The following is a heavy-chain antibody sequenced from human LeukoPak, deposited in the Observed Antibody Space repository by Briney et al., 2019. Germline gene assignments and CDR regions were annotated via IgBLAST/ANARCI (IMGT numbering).Heavy chain of an antibody. Sequence: PGGSLRLSCAASGFTFTSYSMNWVRQAPGKGLEWVSSISGSSSYIYYADSVKGRFTISRDDSKNTVYLQMNSLRAEDTAVYYCARDPETTTDFGLDVWGQGTTVTVS. CDR1: GFTFTSYS. CDR2: ISGSSSYI. V-gene: IGHV3-21*01. CDR3: ARDPETTTDFGLDV. J-gene: IGHJ6*02. D-gene: IGHD4-17*01.